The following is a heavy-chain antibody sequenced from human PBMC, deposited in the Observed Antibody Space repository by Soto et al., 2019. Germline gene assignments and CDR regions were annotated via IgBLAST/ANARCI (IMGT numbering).Heavy chain of an antibody. CDR1: GFTFSSYA. CDR3: AKDLGLAAARPYYSYGLDV. D-gene: IGHD6-13*01. CDR2: ISGSGGST. V-gene: IGHV3-23*01. J-gene: IGHJ6*02. Sequence: AGGSLRLSCAASGFTFSSYAMSWVRQAPGKGLEWVSAISGSGGSTYYADSVKGRFTISRDNSKNTLYLQMNSLRAEDTAVYYCAKDLGLAAARPYYSYGLDVWGQGTTVTVSS.